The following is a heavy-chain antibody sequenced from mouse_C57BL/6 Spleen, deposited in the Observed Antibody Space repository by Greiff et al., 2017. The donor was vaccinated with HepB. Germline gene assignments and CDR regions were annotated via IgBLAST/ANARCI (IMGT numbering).Heavy chain of an antibody. D-gene: IGHD1-1*02. J-gene: IGHJ2*01. CDR1: GYTFTSYW. CDR2: IDPSDSET. Sequence: QVQLQQPGAELVRPGSSVKLSCKASGYTFTSYWMHWVKQRPIQGLEWIGNIDPSDSETHYNQKFKDKATLTVDKSSSTAYMQLSSLTSEDSAVYYCARSPEILWSYFDYWGQGTTLTVSS. V-gene: IGHV1-52*01. CDR3: ARSPEILWSYFDY.